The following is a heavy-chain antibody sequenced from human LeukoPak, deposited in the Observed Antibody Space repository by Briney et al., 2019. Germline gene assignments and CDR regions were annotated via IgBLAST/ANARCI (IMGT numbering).Heavy chain of an antibody. CDR3: ARENIVAGPTYYYDSSGYWDY. CDR2: IIPIFGTA. J-gene: IGHJ4*02. D-gene: IGHD3-22*01. V-gene: IGHV1-69*01. Sequence: QAPGQGLEWMGGIIPIFGTANYAQKFQGRVTITADESTSTAYMELSSLRSEDTAVYYCARENIVAGPTYYYDSSGYWDYWGQGTLVTVSS.